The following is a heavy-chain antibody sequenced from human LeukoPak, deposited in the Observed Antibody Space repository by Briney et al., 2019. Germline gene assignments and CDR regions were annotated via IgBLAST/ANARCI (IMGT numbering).Heavy chain of an antibody. V-gene: IGHV4-39*01. CDR3: ARHPRARSPPIDY. CDR2: IYYSGST. J-gene: IGHJ4*02. Sequence: PSETLSLTCTVSGGSISSSSYYWGWIRQPPGKGLEWIGSIYYSGSTYYNPSLKSRVTISVDTSKNQFSLKLSSVTAADTAVYYCARHPRARSPPIDYWGQGTLVTVSS. D-gene: IGHD6-6*01. CDR1: GGSISSSSYY.